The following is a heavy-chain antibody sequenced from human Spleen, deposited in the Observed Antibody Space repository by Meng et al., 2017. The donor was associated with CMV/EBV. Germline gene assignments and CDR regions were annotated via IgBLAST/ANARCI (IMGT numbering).Heavy chain of an antibody. CDR1: GFSLPTGALA. J-gene: IGHJ4*02. Sequence: FSGFSLPTGALAVGWLRQAPGNALESLAVIYSQDDQLYNPPLSSRLTITKDTSKNQVVLTLTHLDPVDTATYYCVHIDFWSHLAIDYWGQGTLVTVSS. CDR3: VHIDFWSHLAIDY. V-gene: IGHV2-5*01. CDR2: IYSQDDQ. D-gene: IGHD3/OR15-3a*01.